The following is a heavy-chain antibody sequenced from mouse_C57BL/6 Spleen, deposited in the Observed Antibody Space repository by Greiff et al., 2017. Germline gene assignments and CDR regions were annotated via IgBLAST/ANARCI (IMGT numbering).Heavy chain of an antibody. Sequence: VQLQQPGAELVKPGASVKMSCKASGYTFTSYWITWVKQRPGQGLEWIGDIYPGSGSTNYNEKFKSKATLTVDTSSSTAYMQLSSLTSEDSAVYYCARSNYDSSFWFAYWGKGTLVTVSA. J-gene: IGHJ3*01. CDR1: GYTFTSYW. V-gene: IGHV1-55*01. D-gene: IGHD1-1*01. CDR3: ARSNYDSSFWFAY. CDR2: IYPGSGST.